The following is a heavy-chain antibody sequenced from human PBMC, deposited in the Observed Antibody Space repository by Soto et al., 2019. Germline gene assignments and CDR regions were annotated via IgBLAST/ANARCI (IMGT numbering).Heavy chain of an antibody. CDR2: IIPIFGTA. CDR1: GGTFSSYA. Sequence: SVKVSCKASGGTFSSYAISWVRQAPGQGLEWMGGIIPIFGTANYAQKFQGRVKITADESTSTAYMELSSLRSEDTAVYYCARLFGLSYYYYGMDVWGQGTTVTVSS. CDR3: ARLFGLSYYYYGMDV. D-gene: IGHD2-21*01. J-gene: IGHJ6*02. V-gene: IGHV1-69*13.